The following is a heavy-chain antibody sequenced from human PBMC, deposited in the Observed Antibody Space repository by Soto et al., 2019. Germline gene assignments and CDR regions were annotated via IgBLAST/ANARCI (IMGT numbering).Heavy chain of an antibody. V-gene: IGHV1-69*13. Sequence: ASVKVSCKASGGTISSYAISWVRQAPGQGLEWMGGIIPIFGTANYAQKFQGRVTITADESTSTAYMELSSLRSEDTAVYYCARKKDCGGGCYSGFDTWGQGTMVTVSS. CDR1: GGTISSYA. D-gene: IGHD2-21*02. J-gene: IGHJ3*02. CDR3: ARKKDCGGGCYSGFDT. CDR2: IIPIFGTA.